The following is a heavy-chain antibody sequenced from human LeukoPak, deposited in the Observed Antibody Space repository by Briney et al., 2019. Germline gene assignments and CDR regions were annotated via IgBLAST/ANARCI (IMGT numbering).Heavy chain of an antibody. CDR2: IIPILGIA. D-gene: IGHD2-21*02. J-gene: IGHJ3*02. Sequence: GSSVNVSCKASGGTFSSYAISWVRQAPGQGLEWMGRIIPILGIANYAQKFQGRVTITADKSTSTAYMELSSLRSEDTAVYYCATPAEGGDFDAFDIWGQGTMVTVSS. CDR3: ATPAEGGDFDAFDI. CDR1: GGTFSSYA. V-gene: IGHV1-69*04.